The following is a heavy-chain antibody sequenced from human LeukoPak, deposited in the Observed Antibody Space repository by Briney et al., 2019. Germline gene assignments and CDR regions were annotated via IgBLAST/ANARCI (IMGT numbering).Heavy chain of an antibody. J-gene: IGHJ3*02. V-gene: IGHV1-18*01. CDR2: ISAYNGNT. D-gene: IGHD3-3*01. Sequence: ASVKVSCKASGYTFTSYGISWVRQAPGQGLEWMGWISAYNGNTNYAQKLQGRVTMTTDTSTSTAYMELRSLRSNDTAVYYCAREGYDFWSGFQGPYAFDIWGQGTMVTVSS. CDR1: GYTFTSYG. CDR3: AREGYDFWSGFQGPYAFDI.